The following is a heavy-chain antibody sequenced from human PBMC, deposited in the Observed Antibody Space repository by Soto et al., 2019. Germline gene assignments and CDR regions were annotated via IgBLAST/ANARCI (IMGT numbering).Heavy chain of an antibody. J-gene: IGHJ4*02. CDR1: GFTFNSYW. CDR2: INFDGTTT. CDR3: ARGGFRQWLLDY. Sequence: EVQLVESGGGLVQPGGSLRLSCAASGFTFNSYWIHWVRQAPGKGLVWVSRINFDGTTTNYADSVKGRFTISRDTAKNTLYLQMNSLRDEDTAVYYCARGGFRQWLLDYGGQGSLVTVSS. D-gene: IGHD5-12*01. V-gene: IGHV3-74*01.